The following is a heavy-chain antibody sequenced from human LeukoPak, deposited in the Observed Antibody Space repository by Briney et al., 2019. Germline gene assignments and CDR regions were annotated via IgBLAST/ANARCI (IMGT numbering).Heavy chain of an antibody. J-gene: IGHJ4*02. CDR3: ARDVGFGYDSSGYYYDGPFDY. V-gene: IGHV3-23*01. Sequence: GGSLRLSCAASGFTFSSSAMSWVRQAPGKGLEWVSSISGSGSGGSTYYADSVKGRFTISRDNAKNSLYLQMNSLRAEDTAVYYCARDVGFGYDSSGYYYDGPFDYWGQGTLVTVSS. CDR2: ISGSGSGGST. CDR1: GFTFSSSA. D-gene: IGHD3-22*01.